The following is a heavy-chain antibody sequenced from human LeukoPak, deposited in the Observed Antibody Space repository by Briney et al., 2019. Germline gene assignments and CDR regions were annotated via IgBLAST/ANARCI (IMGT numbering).Heavy chain of an antibody. CDR3: AKDRAQQLVLDF. CDR1: GFTFSSYA. J-gene: IGHJ4*02. CDR2: IRGSGGIT. D-gene: IGHD6-13*01. V-gene: IGHV3-23*01. Sequence: VGSLRLSCAASGFTFSSYAMSWVRQAPGKGVEWVSAIRGSGGITFYADSVKGRFTISRDNSKNTLYLQMNSLRAEDTAVYYCAKDRAQQLVLDFWGQGTLVTVSS.